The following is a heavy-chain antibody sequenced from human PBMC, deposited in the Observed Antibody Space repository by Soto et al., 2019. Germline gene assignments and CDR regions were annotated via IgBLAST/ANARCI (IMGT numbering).Heavy chain of an antibody. Sequence: ASVKVSCKASGFSFSDYFMHWVRQAPGQGLEWMGIINPSGDSRNYAQKFQGRVTITRDTSTSTAYMELSSLRSEDTAVYYCARAPYNWNYEGHPADYYYYYGMDVWGQGTTVTVSS. J-gene: IGHJ6*02. CDR1: GFSFSDYF. D-gene: IGHD1-7*01. CDR2: INPSGDSR. CDR3: ARAPYNWNYEGHPADYYYYYGMDV. V-gene: IGHV1-46*01.